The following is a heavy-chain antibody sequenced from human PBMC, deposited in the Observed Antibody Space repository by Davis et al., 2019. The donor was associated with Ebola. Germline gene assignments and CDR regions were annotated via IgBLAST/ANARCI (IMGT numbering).Heavy chain of an antibody. CDR3: ARDPGLGFDH. J-gene: IGHJ4*02. CDR1: GFTFGSWW. D-gene: IGHD6-19*01. V-gene: IGHV3-30-3*01. CDR2: ISYDGSSK. Sequence: GESLKISCAASGFTFGSWWMHWVRQAPGKGLQWVARISYDGSSKYYADSVKGRFTISRDTSKNTVYLQMNSLRSEDTAVYFCARDPGLGFDHWGQGTLVTVSS.